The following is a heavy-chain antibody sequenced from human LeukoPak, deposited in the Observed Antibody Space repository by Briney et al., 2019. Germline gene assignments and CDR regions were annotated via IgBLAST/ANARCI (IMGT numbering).Heavy chain of an antibody. V-gene: IGHV3-20*01. CDR2: INWNGGST. Sequence: GGSPRLSCAASGFTFDDYGMSWVRQAPGKGLEWVSGINWNGGSTGYADSVKGRFTISRDNAKNSLYLQMNSLRAEDTALYHCARGTYYYDSSGYRLFDYWGQGTLVTVSS. CDR1: GFTFDDYG. J-gene: IGHJ4*02. D-gene: IGHD3-22*01. CDR3: ARGTYYYDSSGYRLFDY.